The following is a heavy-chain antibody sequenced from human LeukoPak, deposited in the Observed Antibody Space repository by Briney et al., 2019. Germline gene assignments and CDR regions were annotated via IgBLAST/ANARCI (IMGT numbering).Heavy chain of an antibody. CDR1: GFTFSNAW. D-gene: IGHD2-15*01. CDR3: TTRPVVAATVFDY. V-gene: IGHV3-15*01. J-gene: IGHJ4*02. CDR2: IKSKTDGGTT. Sequence: GGSLRLSCAASGFTFSNAWMSWVRQAPGKGLEWVGRIKSKTDGGTTDYAAPVKGRFTISRDDSKNTLYLQMNSLKTEDTAVYYCTTRPVVAATVFDYWGQGTLVTVSS.